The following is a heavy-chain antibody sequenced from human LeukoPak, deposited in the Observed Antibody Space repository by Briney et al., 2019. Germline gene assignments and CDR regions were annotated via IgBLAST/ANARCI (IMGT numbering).Heavy chain of an antibody. J-gene: IGHJ3*02. Sequence: PGGSLRLSCAASGFTFSSYWMSWVRQAPGKGLEWVANIKQDGSEKYYVDSVKGRFTISRDNAKNSLYLQMNSLRAEDTAVYYCAREHCSSTSRYEDGDDAFDIWGQGTMVTVSS. CDR1: GFTFSSYW. V-gene: IGHV3-7*03. CDR2: IKQDGSEK. CDR3: AREHCSSTSRYEDGDDAFDI. D-gene: IGHD2-2*01.